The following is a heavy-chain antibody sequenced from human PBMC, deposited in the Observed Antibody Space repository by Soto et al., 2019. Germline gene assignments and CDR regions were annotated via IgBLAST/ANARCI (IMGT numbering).Heavy chain of an antibody. J-gene: IGHJ6*02. Sequence: GWSLRLSCEFSVFIFIMYSMGWVRQTPGKGLEWVAKIPQDGVDGHYADAVKGRFTISRDNGKNSLYLQMNNLRAEDTAVYYCARDHLILPAHDFFYGSDVWGRGATVTVSS. V-gene: IGHV3-7*03. D-gene: IGHD2-21*02. CDR2: IPQDGVDG. CDR1: VFIFIMYS. CDR3: ARDHLILPAHDFFYGSDV.